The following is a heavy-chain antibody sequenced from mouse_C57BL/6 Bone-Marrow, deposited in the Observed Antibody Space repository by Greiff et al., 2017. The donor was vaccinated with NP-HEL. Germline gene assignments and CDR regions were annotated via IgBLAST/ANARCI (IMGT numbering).Heavy chain of an antibody. CDR2: ISSGGDYI. D-gene: IGHD2-4*01. CDR1: GFTFSSYA. CDR3: TRPLIYYDYGAMDY. J-gene: IGHJ4*01. Sequence: EVKLMESGEGLVKPGGSLKLSCAASGFTFSSYAMSWVRQTPEKRLEWVAYISSGGDYIYYADTVKGRFTISRDNARNTLYLQMSSLKSEDTAMYYCTRPLIYYDYGAMDYWGQGTSVTVSS. V-gene: IGHV5-9-1*02.